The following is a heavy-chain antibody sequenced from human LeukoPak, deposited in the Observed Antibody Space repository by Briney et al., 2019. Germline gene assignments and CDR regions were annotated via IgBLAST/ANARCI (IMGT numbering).Heavy chain of an antibody. CDR1: GFTFSSYS. Sequence: HPGGSLRLSCAASGFTFSSYSMNWVRQAPGKGLEWVSYISSSSSTIYYADSVKGRFTISRDNSKNTLYLQMNSLGAEDTAVYYCAKDRGLRWLQLNFDYWGQGTLVTVSS. D-gene: IGHD5-24*01. V-gene: IGHV3-48*01. J-gene: IGHJ4*02. CDR3: AKDRGLRWLQLNFDY. CDR2: ISSSSSTI.